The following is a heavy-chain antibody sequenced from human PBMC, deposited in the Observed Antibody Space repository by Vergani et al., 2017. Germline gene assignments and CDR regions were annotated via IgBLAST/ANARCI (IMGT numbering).Heavy chain of an antibody. CDR2: IWYDGSNK. CDR1: GFTFSSYG. J-gene: IGHJ6*02. V-gene: IGHV3-33*01. Sequence: QVQLVESGGGVVQPGRSLRLSCAASGFTFSSYGMHWVRQAPGKGLEWVAVIWYDGSNKYYADSVKGRFTMSRDNSKNTLYLQMNSRRAEDTAVYYCARDRNGGLWFGELSDRYYYYGMDVWGQGTTVTVSS. D-gene: IGHD3-10*01. CDR3: ARDRNGGLWFGELSDRYYYYGMDV.